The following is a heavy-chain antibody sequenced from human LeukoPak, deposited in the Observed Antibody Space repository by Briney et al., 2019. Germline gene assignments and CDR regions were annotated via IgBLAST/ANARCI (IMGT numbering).Heavy chain of an antibody. Sequence: GGSLRLSCAASGFTFSSYSMNWVRQAPGKGLEWVSSISSSSRYIYYADSVKGRFTISRDNAKNSLYLQMNSLRAEDTAVYYCARPLRQWPSLGYWGQGTLVTVSS. V-gene: IGHV3-21*01. J-gene: IGHJ4*02. D-gene: IGHD6-19*01. CDR3: ARPLRQWPSLGY. CDR2: ISSSSRYI. CDR1: GFTFSSYS.